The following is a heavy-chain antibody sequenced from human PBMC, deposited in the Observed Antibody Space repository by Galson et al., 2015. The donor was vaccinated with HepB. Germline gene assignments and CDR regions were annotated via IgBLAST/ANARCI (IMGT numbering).Heavy chain of an antibody. CDR3: ASTRSSWYPYSDY. D-gene: IGHD6-13*01. CDR2: IYSGGRA. J-gene: IGHJ4*02. CDR1: GFTVSFNY. V-gene: IGHV3-66*02. Sequence: SLRLSCAASGFTVSFNYMSWVRQAPGKGLEWVSVIYSGGRAYYADSAKGRFTISRDNSKNTLYIQMNSLRAEDTAVYYCASTRSSWYPYSDYWGQGTLVTVSS.